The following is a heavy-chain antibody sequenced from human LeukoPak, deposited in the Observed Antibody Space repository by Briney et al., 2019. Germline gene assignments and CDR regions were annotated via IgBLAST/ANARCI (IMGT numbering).Heavy chain of an antibody. Sequence: TRGSLRLSCAASGFTFSTYSMHWVRQAPGKGLEWVAAISYDGSNKRYADSVKGRFTISRDNSKNTLYLQMNSLRADNTAVYYCARGLRIAVAGNIDYWGQGTVVTVSS. CDR1: GFTFSTYS. D-gene: IGHD6-19*01. V-gene: IGHV3-30*04. CDR3: ARGLRIAVAGNIDY. J-gene: IGHJ4*02. CDR2: ISYDGSNK.